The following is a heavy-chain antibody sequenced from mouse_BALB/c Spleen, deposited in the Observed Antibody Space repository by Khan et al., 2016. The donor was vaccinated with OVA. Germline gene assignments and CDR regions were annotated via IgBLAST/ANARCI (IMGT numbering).Heavy chain of an antibody. Sequence: QVQLKQSGAELVKPGASVKLSCKASDYTFNSYYMYWVKQRPGQGLEWIGDINPSNGDTYFNEKFKNKATLTVDKSSSTTYMQLSSLTSEDSAVYYCTRGGYGGFASWGQGTLVTVSA. V-gene: IGHV1-53*01. CDR3: TRGGYGGFAS. J-gene: IGHJ3*01. CDR1: DYTFNSYY. D-gene: IGHD2-2*01. CDR2: INPSNGDT.